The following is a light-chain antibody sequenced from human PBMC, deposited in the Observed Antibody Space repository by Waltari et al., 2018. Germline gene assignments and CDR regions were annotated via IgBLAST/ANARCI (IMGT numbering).Light chain of an antibody. J-gene: IGLJ2*01. CDR2: EVT. CDR1: SRHVGGYNY. V-gene: IGLV2-14*01. CDR3: SSYTSSSTFSVV. Sequence: QSALTQPASVSGSPGQSITISCTGTSRHVGGYNYVPWYQQHPGKAPKLIIYEVTNRPSGVSNRFSGSKSGNTASLTISGLQAEDEADYSCSSYTSSSTFSVVFGGGTKLTVL.